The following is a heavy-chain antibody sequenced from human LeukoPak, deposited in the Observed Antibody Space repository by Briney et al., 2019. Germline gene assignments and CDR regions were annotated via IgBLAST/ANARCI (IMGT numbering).Heavy chain of an antibody. J-gene: IGHJ5*02. CDR3: VRLSATGGSNWFDP. V-gene: IGHV4-59*01. D-gene: IGHD6-13*01. CDR1: GGSISSYY. CDR2: IYYSGST. Sequence: PSETLSLTCTVSGGSISSYYWSWIRQPPGKGLEWIGYIYYSGSTNYSPSLKSRVTISVDTSKNQFSLKLISATAADTAVYYCVRLSATGGSNWFDPWGQGTLVTVSS.